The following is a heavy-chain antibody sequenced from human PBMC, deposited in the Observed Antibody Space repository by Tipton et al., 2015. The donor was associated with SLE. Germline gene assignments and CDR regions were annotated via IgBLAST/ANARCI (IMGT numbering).Heavy chain of an antibody. Sequence: TLSLTCSVSGDSISSTTYYWGWIRQPPGKGLEGIGYIHYSGTTTYNPSLKSRVTISVDTSRNQFSLRLSSVTAADTAVYYCARENLGYSKGAFDIWGQGTMVIVSS. D-gene: IGHD2-21*01. V-gene: IGHV4-61*01. CDR3: ARENLGYSKGAFDI. CDR1: GDSISSTTYY. J-gene: IGHJ3*02. CDR2: IHYSGTT.